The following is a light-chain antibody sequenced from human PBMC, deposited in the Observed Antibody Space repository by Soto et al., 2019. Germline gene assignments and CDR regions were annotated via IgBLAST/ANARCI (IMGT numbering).Light chain of an antibody. CDR1: SGSIASNY. CDR3: SSYTTTNTLV. CDR2: EDN. J-gene: IGLJ3*02. Sequence: NFMLTQPHSVSESPGKTVTISCTRSSGSIASNYVQWYQQRPGSAPTPVIYEDNERPSGVPDRFSGSIDSSSNSASLTISGLQAEDEADYYCSSYTTTNTLVFGGGTKLTVL. V-gene: IGLV6-57*04.